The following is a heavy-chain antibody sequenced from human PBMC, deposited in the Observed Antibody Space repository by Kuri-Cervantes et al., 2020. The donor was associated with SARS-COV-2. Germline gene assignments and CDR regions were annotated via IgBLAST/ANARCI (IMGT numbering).Heavy chain of an antibody. D-gene: IGHD6-13*01. J-gene: IGHJ4*02. Sequence: ASVKVSCKASGYTFTGYYMHWVRQAPGQGLEWMGWINPNSGGTNYAQKFQGRVTITTDESTSTAYMELSSLRSEDTAVYYCARSSPKGYEYEQQLVPYYFDYWGQGTLVTVSS. CDR3: ARSSPKGYEYEQQLVPYYFDY. CDR2: INPNSGGT. CDR1: GYTFTGYY. V-gene: IGHV1-2*02.